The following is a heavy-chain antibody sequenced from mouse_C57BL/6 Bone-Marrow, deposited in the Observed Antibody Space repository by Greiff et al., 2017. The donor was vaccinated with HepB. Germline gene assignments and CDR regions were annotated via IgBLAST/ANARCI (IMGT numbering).Heavy chain of an antibody. CDR2: ISSGGDYI. V-gene: IGHV5-9-1*02. CDR3: TKVLAAFDV. J-gene: IGHJ1*03. CDR1: GFTFSSYA. Sequence: DVMLVESGEGLVKPGGSLKLSCAASGFTFSSYAMSWVRQTPEKRLEWVAYISSGGDYIYYADTVKGRFTISRDNARNTLYLPMSSLKSEDTAMYYCTKVLAAFDVWGTGTTVTVSS. D-gene: IGHD1-3*01.